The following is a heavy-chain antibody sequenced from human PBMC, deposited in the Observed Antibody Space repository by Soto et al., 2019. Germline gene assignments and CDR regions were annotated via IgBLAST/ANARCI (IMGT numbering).Heavy chain of an antibody. Sequence: EVQLVESGGGLVQPGGSLRLSCAVSGFTVSSNYMSWVRQAPGKGLEWVSVIYSGGSTYYADSVKGRFTISRDNSKNTLYLQMSSLRAEDTAVYYCARGGGDCSGGSCYFWRYYFDCWGQGTLVTVSS. V-gene: IGHV3-66*01. D-gene: IGHD2-15*01. CDR1: GFTVSSNY. CDR3: ARGGGDCSGGSCYFWRYYFDC. CDR2: IYSGGST. J-gene: IGHJ4*02.